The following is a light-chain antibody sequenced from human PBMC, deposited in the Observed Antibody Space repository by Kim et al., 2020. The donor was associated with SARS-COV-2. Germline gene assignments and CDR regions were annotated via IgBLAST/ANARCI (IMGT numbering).Light chain of an antibody. J-gene: IGLJ2*01. V-gene: IGLV1-44*01. CDR1: NSKIGSKG. CDR3: VAWDDSLNARV. CDR2: RNH. Sequence: GQRVPISWSGPNSKIGSKGVNGYQQLPGTGPKLLIYRNHERPSGVPERFSGSESGTSSSLGISGLQSEDEADYYCVAWDDSLNARVFGGGTQLTVL.